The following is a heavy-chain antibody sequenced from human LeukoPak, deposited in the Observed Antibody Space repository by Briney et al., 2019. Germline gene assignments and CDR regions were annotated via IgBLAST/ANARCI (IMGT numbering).Heavy chain of an antibody. CDR2: INHSGST. CDR3: ARRRNNYNFDY. CDR1: GGSFSGYY. V-gene: IGHV4-34*01. D-gene: IGHD4-11*01. J-gene: IGHJ4*02. Sequence: PSETLSLTCAVYGGSFSGYYWSWIRQPPGKGLEWIGEINHSGSTNYNPSLKSRVTISVDTSKNQFSLKLSSVTAADTAVYYCARRRNNYNFDYWGQGTLITVSS.